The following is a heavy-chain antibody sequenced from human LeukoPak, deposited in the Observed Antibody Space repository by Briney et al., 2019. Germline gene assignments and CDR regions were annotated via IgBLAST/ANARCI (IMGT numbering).Heavy chain of an antibody. D-gene: IGHD6-6*01. V-gene: IGHV4-34*01. CDR3: ASTARPGSYLDY. CDR2: INHSGST. J-gene: IGHJ4*02. CDR1: GGSFSGYY. Sequence: SETLSLTCAVYGGSFSGYYWGWIRQPPGKGLEWIGEINHSGSTNYNPSLKSRVTISVDTSKNQFSLKLSSVTAADTAVYYCASTARPGSYLDYWGQGTLVTVSS.